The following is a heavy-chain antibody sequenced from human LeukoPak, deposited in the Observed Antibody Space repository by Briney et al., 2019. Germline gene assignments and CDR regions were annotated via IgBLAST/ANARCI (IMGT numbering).Heavy chain of an antibody. CDR2: IKQDGSEK. Sequence: WGSLRLSCAASGFTLSSYWMNWVSQAPGKGLEWVANIKQDGSEKYYVDSVKGRFTISRDNAKNSLYLQMNSLRAEDTAVYYCARVQWELRGVGSYFDYWGQGTLVTVSS. D-gene: IGHD1-26*01. CDR3: ARVQWELRGVGSYFDY. J-gene: IGHJ4*02. V-gene: IGHV3-7*01. CDR1: GFTLSSYW.